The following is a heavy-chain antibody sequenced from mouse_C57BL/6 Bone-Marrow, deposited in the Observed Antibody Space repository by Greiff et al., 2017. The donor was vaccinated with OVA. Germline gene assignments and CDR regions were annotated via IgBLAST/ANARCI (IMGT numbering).Heavy chain of an antibody. CDR1: GYTFTSYW. D-gene: IGHD1-1*01. Sequence: QVQLQQPGAELVKPGASVKLSCKASGYTFTSYWMHWVKQRPGQGLEWIGMIHPNSGSTNYNEKFKSKATLTVDKSSSTAYMQLSSLTSEDSAVYYCARAIYYSGSKCAYWGQGTLVTVSA. V-gene: IGHV1-64*01. CDR2: IHPNSGST. CDR3: ARAIYYSGSKCAY. J-gene: IGHJ3*01.